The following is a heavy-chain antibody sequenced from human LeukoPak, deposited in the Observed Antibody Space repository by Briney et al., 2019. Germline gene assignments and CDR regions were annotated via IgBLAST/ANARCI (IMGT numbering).Heavy chain of an antibody. CDR1: GGSISSYY. Sequence: PSETLSLTCTVSGGSISSYYWSWIRQPPGKGLEWIGYIYYSGSTNYNPSLESRVTISVDTSKNQFSLKLSSVTAADTAVYYCARGGGSTIFGVVITPTNYFDYWGQGTLVTVSS. CDR2: IYYSGST. D-gene: IGHD3-3*01. J-gene: IGHJ4*02. V-gene: IGHV4-59*08. CDR3: ARGGGSTIFGVVITPTNYFDY.